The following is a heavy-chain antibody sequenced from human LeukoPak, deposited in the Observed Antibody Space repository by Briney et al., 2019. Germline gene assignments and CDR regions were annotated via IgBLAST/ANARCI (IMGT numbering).Heavy chain of an antibody. D-gene: IGHD2-2*01. CDR1: GFTFTTYW. J-gene: IGHJ4*02. CDR2: IKQDGSEK. Sequence: GGSLRLSCAASGFTFTTYWMSWVRQAPGKGLEWVANIKQDGSEKYYVDSVKGRFTISRGNAKNSLYLQMNSLRAEDTAVYYCARSRYCSSTSCYSDYWGQGTLVTVSS. V-gene: IGHV3-7*01. CDR3: ARSRYCSSTSCYSDY.